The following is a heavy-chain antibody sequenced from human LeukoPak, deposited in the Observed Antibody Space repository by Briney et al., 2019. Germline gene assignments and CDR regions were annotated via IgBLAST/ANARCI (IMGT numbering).Heavy chain of an antibody. Sequence: ASVKVSCKASGFTFTSSAMQWVRQARGQRLEWIGWIVVGSGNTNYAQKFQERVTITRDMSTSTAYMELSSLRSEDTAVYYCAAAHLYYDILTGYSPFDYWGQGTLVTVSS. CDR1: GFTFTSSA. CDR3: AAAHLYYDILTGYSPFDY. CDR2: IVVGSGNT. D-gene: IGHD3-9*01. V-gene: IGHV1-58*02. J-gene: IGHJ4*02.